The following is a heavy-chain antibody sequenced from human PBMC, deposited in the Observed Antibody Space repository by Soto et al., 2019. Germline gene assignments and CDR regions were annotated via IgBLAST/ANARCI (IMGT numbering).Heavy chain of an antibody. CDR3: ARGSHDRWSSNIPGDS. CDR2: MTSNSGNI. J-gene: IGHJ4*02. D-gene: IGHD3-3*01. CDR1: GYTFTSYD. Sequence: QVQLVQSGAEVKKPGASVKVSCKASGYTFTSYDINWVRQATGQGLEWMGWMTSNSGNIGYAQKFQDRVTMTRNTSIRTAYMELRSLRSEDTAVYYCARGSHDRWSSNIPGDSWGQGTLVTVSS. V-gene: IGHV1-8*01.